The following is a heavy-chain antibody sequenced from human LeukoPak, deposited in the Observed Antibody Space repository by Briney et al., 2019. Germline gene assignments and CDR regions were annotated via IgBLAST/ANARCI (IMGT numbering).Heavy chain of an antibody. J-gene: IGHJ5*02. CDR3: ARDPIRWLAKKYWFDP. CDR2: INPNSGGT. V-gene: IGHV1-2*02. D-gene: IGHD6-19*01. Sequence: GASVKVSCKASGYTFTGYYMHWVRQAPGQGLEWMGWINPNSGGTNYAQKFQGRVTMTRDTSISTAYMELSRLRSDDTAVYYCARDPIRWLAKKYWFDPWGQGTLVTVSS. CDR1: GYTFTGYY.